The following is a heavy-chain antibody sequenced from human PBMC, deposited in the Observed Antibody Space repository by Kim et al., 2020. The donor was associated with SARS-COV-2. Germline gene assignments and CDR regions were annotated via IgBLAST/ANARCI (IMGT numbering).Heavy chain of an antibody. V-gene: IGHV3-11*05. D-gene: IGHD3-3*01. Sequence: GRFTISRDNAKNSLYLQMNSLRAEDTAVYYCARDLSAKSARVVYYYYAMDVWGQGTTVTVS. J-gene: IGHJ6*02. CDR3: ARDLSAKSARVVYYYYAMDV.